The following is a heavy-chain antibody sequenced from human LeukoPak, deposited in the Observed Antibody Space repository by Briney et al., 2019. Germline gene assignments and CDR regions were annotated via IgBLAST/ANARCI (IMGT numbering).Heavy chain of an antibody. CDR1: GGSISSYY. J-gene: IGHJ4*02. CDR3: ARQLVVVAATAAPLTYYFDY. CDR2: IYTSGST. V-gene: IGHV4-4*07. D-gene: IGHD2-15*01. Sequence: NPSETLSLTCTVSGGSISSYYWSWIRQPAGKGLEWIGRIYTSGSTNYNPSLKSRVTISVDTSKNQFSLKLSSVTAADTAVYYCARQLVVVAATAAPLTYYFDYWGQGTLVTVSS.